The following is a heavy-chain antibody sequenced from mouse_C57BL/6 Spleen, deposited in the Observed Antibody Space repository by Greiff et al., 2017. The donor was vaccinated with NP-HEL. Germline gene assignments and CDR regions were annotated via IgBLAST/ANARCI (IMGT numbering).Heavy chain of an antibody. CDR1: GFTFSSYT. V-gene: IGHV5-9*01. Sequence: EVMLVESGGGLVKPGGSLKLSCAASGFTFSSYTMSWVRQTPEKRLEWVATISGGGGNTYYPDSVKGRFTISRDNAKNTLYLRMSSLRSEDTALYYCARERANYYAMDYWGQGTSVTVSS. J-gene: IGHJ4*01. CDR3: ARERANYYAMDY. D-gene: IGHD3-1*01. CDR2: ISGGGGNT.